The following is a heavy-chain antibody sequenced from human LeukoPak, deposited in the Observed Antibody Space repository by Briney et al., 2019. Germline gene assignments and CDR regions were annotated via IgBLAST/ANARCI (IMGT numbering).Heavy chain of an antibody. J-gene: IGHJ5*02. CDR2: ISYDGSNK. CDR1: GFTFSSYA. CDR3: ARDFTVVVPAAWYNWFDP. D-gene: IGHD2-2*01. V-gene: IGHV3-30*01. Sequence: PGGSLRLSCAASGFTFSSYAMHWVRQAPGKGLEWVAVISYDGSNKYYADSVKGRFTISRDNSKNTLYLQMNSLRAEDTAVYYCARDFTVVVPAAWYNWFDPWGQGTLVTVSS.